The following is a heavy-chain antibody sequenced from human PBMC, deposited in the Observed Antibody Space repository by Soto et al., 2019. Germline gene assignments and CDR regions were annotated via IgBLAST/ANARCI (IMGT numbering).Heavy chain of an antibody. J-gene: IGHJ4*02. D-gene: IGHD3-16*02. CDR1: GYTFTTHG. V-gene: IGHV1-18*04. Sequence: ASVKVSCKASGYTFTTHGISWVQQAPGQGLEWMGWISPYNGKTTYAQKVQGRVTMTTDTSTSTAYMELRGLRSDDTAVYYCARVDDYVWGSFRPWGQGTQVTAPQ. CDR3: ARVDDYVWGSFRP. CDR2: ISPYNGKT.